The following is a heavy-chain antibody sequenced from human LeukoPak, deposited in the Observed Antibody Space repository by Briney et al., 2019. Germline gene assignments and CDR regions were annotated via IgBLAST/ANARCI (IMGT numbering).Heavy chain of an antibody. CDR2: ISDIGSI. CDR1: GGSISSYY. CDR3: ARSRDVLRFYLFDY. D-gene: IGHD3-3*01. V-gene: IGHV4-59*01. Sequence: PSETLSLTCTVPGGSISSYYWSWIRQPPGKGLEWIAYISDIGSINYNPSLKSRVTISLDTSKNQFSLKLSSVTAADTAVYYCARSRDVLRFYLFDYWGQGTLVTVSS. J-gene: IGHJ4*02.